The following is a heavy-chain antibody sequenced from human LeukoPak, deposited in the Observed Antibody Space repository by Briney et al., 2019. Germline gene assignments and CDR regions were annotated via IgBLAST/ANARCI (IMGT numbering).Heavy chain of an antibody. CDR1: GFTFSSYG. Sequence: GGSLRLSCAASGFTFSSYGMHWVRQAPGKGLQWVALISYDGSKRYYTDSVEGRFTISRDNSKNTLYLQMDSLRAEDTAVYYCARVRDKSGYYSRNKNAFDIWGQGTMVTVSS. V-gene: IGHV3-30*19. CDR3: ARVRDKSGYYSRNKNAFDI. D-gene: IGHD3-3*01. J-gene: IGHJ3*02. CDR2: ISYDGSKR.